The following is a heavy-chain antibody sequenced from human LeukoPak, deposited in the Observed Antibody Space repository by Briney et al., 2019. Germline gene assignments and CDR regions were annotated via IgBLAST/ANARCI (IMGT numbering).Heavy chain of an antibody. CDR3: ATSNDAKIAPFDH. J-gene: IGHJ4*02. Sequence: SETLSLTCTVSGVSMSAYQWSWVRQSPEKGLEWIGCINTKGETSYNPSLKSRVATSVDTSKSQFSLRLTSVTAADTAVYYCATSNDAKIAPFDHWGQGAPVTVSS. CDR1: GVSMSAYQ. D-gene: IGHD2-21*01. V-gene: IGHV4-4*09. CDR2: INTKGET.